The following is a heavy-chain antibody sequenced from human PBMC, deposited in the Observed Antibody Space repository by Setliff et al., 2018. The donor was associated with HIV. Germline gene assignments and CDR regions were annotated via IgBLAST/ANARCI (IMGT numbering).Heavy chain of an antibody. Sequence: PGGSLRLSCAPSGFTFGSYAMSWVRQAPGKGLEWVSAISGSGDSTFYADSLKGRFTISRDNAKNSLYLQMNSLRAEDTAVYYCARDIGEGYNFGWFDYYYYYGMDVWGQGTTVTVSS. J-gene: IGHJ6*02. V-gene: IGHV3-23*01. D-gene: IGHD5-12*01. CDR3: ARDIGEGYNFGWFDYYYYYGMDV. CDR1: GFTFGSYA. CDR2: ISGSGDST.